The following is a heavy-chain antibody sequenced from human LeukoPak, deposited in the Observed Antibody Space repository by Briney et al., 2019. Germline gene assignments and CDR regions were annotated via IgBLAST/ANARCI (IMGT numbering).Heavy chain of an antibody. D-gene: IGHD6-13*01. V-gene: IGHV1-8*01. J-gene: IGHJ4*02. CDR3: ARDEGYIAAAARDY. Sequence: ASVKVSCKASGYTFTSYDINWVRQATGQGLEWMGWMNPNSGNTGYAQKLQGRVTMTTDTSTSTAYMELRSLRSDDTAVYYCARDEGYIAAAARDYWGQGTLVTVSS. CDR1: GYTFTSYD. CDR2: MNPNSGNT.